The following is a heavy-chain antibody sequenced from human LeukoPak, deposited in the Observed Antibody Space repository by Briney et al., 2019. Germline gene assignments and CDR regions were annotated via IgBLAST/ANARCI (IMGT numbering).Heavy chain of an antibody. V-gene: IGHV3-23*01. CDR1: GGSISGSSYY. CDR2: ISHTSEYT. D-gene: IGHD2-15*01. CDR3: AKQLGYCSDGSCYFPY. Sequence: ETLSLTCTVSGGSISGSSYYWGWIRQAPGKGLEWVSAISHTSEYTYHADSVKGRFTISRDNSKSTLCLQMNSLRAEDTAVYYCAKQLGYCSDGSCYFPYWGQGTLVTVSS. J-gene: IGHJ4*02.